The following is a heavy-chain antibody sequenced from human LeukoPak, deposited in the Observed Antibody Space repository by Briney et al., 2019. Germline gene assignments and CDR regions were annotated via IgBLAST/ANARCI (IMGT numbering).Heavy chain of an antibody. CDR2: INHSGST. Sequence: SETLSLTCAVYGGSFSGYYWSWIRQPPGKGLEWIGEINHSGSTNYNPSPKSRVTISVDTSKNQFSLKLSSVTAADTAVYYCARRYAGYSSGWYGFDYWGQGTLVTVSS. D-gene: IGHD6-19*01. J-gene: IGHJ4*02. CDR1: GGSFSGYY. CDR3: ARRYAGYSSGWYGFDY. V-gene: IGHV4-34*01.